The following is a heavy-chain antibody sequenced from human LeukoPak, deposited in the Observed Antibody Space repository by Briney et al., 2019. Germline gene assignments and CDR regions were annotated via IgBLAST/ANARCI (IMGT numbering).Heavy chain of an antibody. CDR2: IYYSGTT. CDR3: ARAGGFTMVRGAVNNWFDP. V-gene: IGHV4-39*07. J-gene: IGHJ5*02. Sequence: KASETLSLTCTVSGGSISSNSYYWGWIRQPPGKGLEWIGSIYYSGTTYYNPSLKSRVSVSVDTSKNQFSLKLSSVTAADTAVYYCARAGGFTMVRGAVNNWFDPWGQGTLVTVSS. CDR1: GGSISSNSYY. D-gene: IGHD3-10*01.